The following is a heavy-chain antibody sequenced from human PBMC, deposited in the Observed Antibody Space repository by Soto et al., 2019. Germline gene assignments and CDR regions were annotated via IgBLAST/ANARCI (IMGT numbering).Heavy chain of an antibody. J-gene: IGHJ4*02. CDR1: GDTFSSNY. V-gene: IGHV1-46*01. CDR2: INPSGDTT. CDR3: ARGRGSSGWSYFDH. D-gene: IGHD6-19*01. Sequence: QVQLVQSGAEVKKPGASGKLSCKSSGDTFSSNYMHWVRQATGQGLEWVGIINPSGDTTSYAQQFQGRGIMARDSSKNTLNMELSSLRSGETDLSDCARGRGSSGWSYFDHWGQGTLVTVSS.